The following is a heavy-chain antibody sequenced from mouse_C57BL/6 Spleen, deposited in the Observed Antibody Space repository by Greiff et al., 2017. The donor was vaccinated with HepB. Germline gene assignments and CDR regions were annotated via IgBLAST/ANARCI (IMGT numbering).Heavy chain of an antibody. D-gene: IGHD2-2*01. CDR3: ARSVTTNYAMDY. Sequence: VQLQQPGAELVRPGSSVKLSCKASGYTFTSYWMDWVKQRPGQGLEWIGNIYPSDSETHYNQKFKDKATLTVDKSSSTAYMQLSSLTSEDSAVYYCARSVTTNYAMDYWGQGTSVTVSS. V-gene: IGHV1-61*01. J-gene: IGHJ4*01. CDR1: GYTFTSYW. CDR2: IYPSDSET.